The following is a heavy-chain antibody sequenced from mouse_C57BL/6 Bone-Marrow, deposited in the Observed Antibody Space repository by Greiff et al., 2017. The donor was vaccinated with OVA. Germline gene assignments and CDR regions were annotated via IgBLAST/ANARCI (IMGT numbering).Heavy chain of an antibody. CDR3: TTRSNYENPMDY. CDR1: GFNIKDDY. Sequence: EVQLQQSGAELVRPGASVKLSCTASGFNIKDDYMHWVKQRPEQGLEWIGWIDPENGDTEYASKFQGKATITADTSSNTAYLQLSSLTSEDTAVYYCTTRSNYENPMDYWGQGTSVTVSS. D-gene: IGHD2-5*01. CDR2: IDPENGDT. J-gene: IGHJ4*01. V-gene: IGHV14-4*01.